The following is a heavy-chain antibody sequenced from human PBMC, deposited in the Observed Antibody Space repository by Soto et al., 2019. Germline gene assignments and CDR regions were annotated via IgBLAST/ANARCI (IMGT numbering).Heavy chain of an antibody. CDR2: IYYSGST. CDR1: GGSISSSSYY. Sequence: SETLSLTCTVSGGSISSSSYYWGWIRQPPGKGLEWIGSIYYSGSTYYNPSLKSRVTISVDTSKNQFSLKLSSVTAADTAVYYCARHGGRQLVPHYWGQGTLVTVSS. V-gene: IGHV4-39*01. D-gene: IGHD6-6*01. CDR3: ARHGGRQLVPHY. J-gene: IGHJ4*02.